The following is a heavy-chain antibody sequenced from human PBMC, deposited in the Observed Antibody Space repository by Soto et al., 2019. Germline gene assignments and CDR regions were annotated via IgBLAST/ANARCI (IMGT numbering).Heavy chain of an antibody. CDR2: ISAYNGNT. J-gene: IGHJ6*02. CDR1: GYTFTSYG. CDR3: ARDSHSSSWYYYGMDV. V-gene: IGHV1-18*01. Sequence: QVQLVQSGAEVKKPGASVKVSCKASGYTFTSYGISWVRQAPGQGLEWMGWISAYNGNTNYAQKLQGRVTMTTDTSTSTAYMERRSLRADDTAVYYCARDSHSSSWYYYGMDVWGQGTTVTVSS. D-gene: IGHD6-13*01.